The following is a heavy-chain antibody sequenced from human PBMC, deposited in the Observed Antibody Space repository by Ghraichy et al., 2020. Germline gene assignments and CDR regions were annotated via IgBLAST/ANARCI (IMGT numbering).Heavy chain of an antibody. D-gene: IGHD3-22*01. V-gene: IGHV4-59*01. CDR1: GGSISSYY. J-gene: IGHJ5*02. CDR2: IYYSGST. Sequence: SETLSLTCTVSGGSISSYYWSWIRQPPGKGLEWIGYIYYSGSTNYNPSLKSRVTISVDTSKNQFSLKLSSVTAADTAVYYCARGYYYDSSGYPYNWFDPWGQGTLVTVSS. CDR3: ARGYYYDSSGYPYNWFDP.